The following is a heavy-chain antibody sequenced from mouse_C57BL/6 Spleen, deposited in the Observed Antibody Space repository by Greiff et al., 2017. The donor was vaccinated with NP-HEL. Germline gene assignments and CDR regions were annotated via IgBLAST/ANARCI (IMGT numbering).Heavy chain of an antibody. CDR1: GFNIKDYY. D-gene: IGHD1-1*01. CDR3: TNYYGSSYRYYYAMDY. CDR2: IDPEDGDT. J-gene: IGHJ4*01. V-gene: IGHV14-1*01. Sequence: VQLQQSGAELVRPGASVKLSCTASGFNIKDYYMHWVKQRPEQGLEWIGRIDPEDGDTEYAPKFQGKATMTADTSSNTAYLQLSSLTSEDTAVYYCTNYYGSSYRYYYAMDYWGQGTSVTVSS.